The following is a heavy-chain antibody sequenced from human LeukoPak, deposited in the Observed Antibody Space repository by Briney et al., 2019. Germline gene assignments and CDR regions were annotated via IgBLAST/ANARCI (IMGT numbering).Heavy chain of an antibody. CDR1: GFTFSSYG. Sequence: PGGSLRLSCAASGFTFSSYGMHWVRQAPGKGLEWVAVIWYDGSNKYYADSVKGRFTISRDNSKNTLYLQMNSLRAEDTAVYYCARSNQLLGFVRDYWGQGTLVTVSS. CDR3: ARSNQLLGFVRDY. V-gene: IGHV3-33*01. D-gene: IGHD2-2*01. CDR2: IWYDGSNK. J-gene: IGHJ4*02.